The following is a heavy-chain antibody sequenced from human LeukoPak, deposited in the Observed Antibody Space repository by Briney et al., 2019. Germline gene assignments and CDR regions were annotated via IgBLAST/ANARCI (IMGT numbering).Heavy chain of an antibody. J-gene: IGHJ6*02. V-gene: IGHV4-59*08. CDR2: IYYSGST. D-gene: IGHD5-12*01. CDR3: ARLRRAYSGHYLYYNMDV. CDR1: GGSISSYY. Sequence: PSETLSLTCTVSGGSISSYYWSWIRQPPGKGLEWIGYIYYSGSTSYNPSLKSRVTISVDTSKNQFSLKLSSVTAADTAVYYCARLRRAYSGHYLYYNMDVWGQGTTVTVSS.